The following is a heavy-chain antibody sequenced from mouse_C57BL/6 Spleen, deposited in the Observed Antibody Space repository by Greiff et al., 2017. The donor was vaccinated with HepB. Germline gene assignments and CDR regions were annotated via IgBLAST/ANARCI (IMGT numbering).Heavy chain of an antibody. CDR3: ARGEDWEFAD. J-gene: IGHJ3*01. D-gene: IGHD4-1*01. CDR2: INPGSGGT. CDR1: GYAFTNYL. V-gene: IGHV1-54*01. Sequence: QVHVKQSGAELVRPGSSVKVSCKASGYAFTNYLIEWVKQRPGQGLEWIGVINPGSGGTNYNEKFKGKATLTADKSSSTAYLQLSSLTSEDSAVYFCARGEDWEFADWGQGTMVTVSA.